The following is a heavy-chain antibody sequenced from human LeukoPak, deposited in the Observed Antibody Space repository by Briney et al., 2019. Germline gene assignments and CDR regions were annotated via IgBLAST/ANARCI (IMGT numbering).Heavy chain of an antibody. CDR1: DGSIRSGLYH. D-gene: IGHD4-23*01. V-gene: IGHV4-61*02. Sequence: PSETLSLTCTVSDGSIRSGLYHWSWIRQPAGKGLEWIGRISTSGSTNYNPSLKSRVTISLDTSKNQFSLKLSSVTAADTAFYYCTRQTDYGGKQGRAFDYWGQGTLVTVSS. J-gene: IGHJ4*02. CDR2: ISTSGST. CDR3: TRQTDYGGKQGRAFDY.